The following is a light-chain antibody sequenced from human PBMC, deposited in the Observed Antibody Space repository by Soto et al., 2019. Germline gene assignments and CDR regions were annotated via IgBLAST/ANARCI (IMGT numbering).Light chain of an antibody. CDR3: QHANSAPYT. Sequence: DIQLTQSPSSVSASVGDTVTITCRASQDSSTWLAWYQQKAGNVPKLLVYAASTLQSGVPSRFSGSGSGTEFTLTINSLQREDVATYYCQHANSAPYTSGQGTILEIK. V-gene: IGKV1D-12*01. J-gene: IGKJ2*01. CDR1: QDSSTW. CDR2: AAS.